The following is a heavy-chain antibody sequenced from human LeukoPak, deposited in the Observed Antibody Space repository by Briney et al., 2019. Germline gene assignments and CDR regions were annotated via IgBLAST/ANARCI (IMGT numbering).Heavy chain of an antibody. J-gene: IGHJ4*02. V-gene: IGHV4-59*08. Sequence: NPSETLSLTCAVSGGSIDSYHWSWIRQPPGKGLEWIGYIYYSGNTNYNPSLKSRVTISVDTSKNQFSLKLSSVTAADTAVYYCARGGSSRPSPNFDSWGQGALVIVTS. CDR1: GGSIDSYH. CDR3: ARGGSSRPSPNFDS. CDR2: IYYSGNT. D-gene: IGHD6-6*01.